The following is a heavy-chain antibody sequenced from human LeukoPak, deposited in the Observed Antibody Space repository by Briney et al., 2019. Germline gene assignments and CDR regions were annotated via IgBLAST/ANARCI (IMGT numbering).Heavy chain of an antibody. CDR1: GGTFSSYA. J-gene: IGHJ4*02. CDR3: ARDGLDDYGDSNNDY. Sequence: SVKVSCKASGGTFSSYAISWVRQAPGQGLEWMGGIIPIFGTANYAQKFQGRVTITADKSTSTAYMELSSLRSEDTAVYYCARDGLDDYGDSNNDYWGQGTLVTVSS. D-gene: IGHD4-17*01. CDR2: IIPIFGTA. V-gene: IGHV1-69*06.